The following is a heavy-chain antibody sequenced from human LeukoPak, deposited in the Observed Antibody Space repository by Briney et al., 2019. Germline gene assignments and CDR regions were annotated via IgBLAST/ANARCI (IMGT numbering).Heavy chain of an antibody. CDR1: GFTVSSNY. Sequence: GGSLRLSCAASGFTVSSNYMSWVRQAPGKGLEWVSVIYSGGSTYYADSVKGRFTISRDNSKNTLYLQMNSLRAEDTAVYYCAKEGWLVPIDYWGQGTLVTVSS. V-gene: IGHV3-53*01. CDR3: AKEGWLVPIDY. CDR2: IYSGGST. D-gene: IGHD6-19*01. J-gene: IGHJ4*02.